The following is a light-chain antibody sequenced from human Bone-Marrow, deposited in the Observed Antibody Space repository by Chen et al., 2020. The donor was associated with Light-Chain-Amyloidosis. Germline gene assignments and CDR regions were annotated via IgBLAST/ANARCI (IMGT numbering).Light chain of an antibody. CDR2: RDT. CDR1: DLPTKY. J-gene: IGLJ2*01. V-gene: IGLV3-25*03. CDR3: QSADSSGTYEVI. Sequence: SYELTQPPSVSVSPGQTARITCSGDDLPTKYAYWYQQKPGQAPVLVIHRDTERPSGISVRFSCSRSGTTATLTISVVQAEDKADYHCQSADSSGTYEVIFGGGTKLTVL.